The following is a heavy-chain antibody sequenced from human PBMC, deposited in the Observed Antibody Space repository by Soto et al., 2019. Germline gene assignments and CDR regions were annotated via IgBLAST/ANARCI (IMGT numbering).Heavy chain of an antibody. CDR1: GGSISSGGYY. CDR2: IYYRGST. V-gene: IGHV4-30-4*08. J-gene: IGHJ4*02. CDR3: ARDPARGGGSYLGYFDY. D-gene: IGHD1-26*01. Sequence: SETLSLTCTVSGGSISSGGYYWSWIRQPPGKGLEWIGYIYYRGSTYYNQSLKSRVTISVDTSMNQFSLTLTSVTAADTAVYYCARDPARGGGSYLGYFDYWGQGTPVTVSS.